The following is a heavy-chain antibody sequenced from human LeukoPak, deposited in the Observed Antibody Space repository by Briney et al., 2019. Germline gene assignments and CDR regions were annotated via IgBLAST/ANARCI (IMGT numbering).Heavy chain of an antibody. Sequence: PGGSLRLPCAASGFTFSSYSMNWVRQAPGKGLEWVSSISSSSSYIYYADSVKGRFSISRDNAKNSLYLQMNSLRAEDTAVYYCARESRVGGDAFDIWGQGTMVTVSS. V-gene: IGHV3-21*01. CDR2: ISSSSSYI. CDR1: GFTFSSYS. D-gene: IGHD1-26*01. CDR3: ARESRVGGDAFDI. J-gene: IGHJ3*02.